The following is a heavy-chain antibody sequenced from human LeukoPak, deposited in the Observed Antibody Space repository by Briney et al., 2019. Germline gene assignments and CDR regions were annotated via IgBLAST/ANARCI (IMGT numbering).Heavy chain of an antibody. Sequence: ASVKVSCKVSGYTLTELSMHWVRQAPGKGLEWMGGFDPEDGETIYAQKFQGRVTMTEDTSTDTAYMELSSLRSEDTAVYYCATDIDPGELYAFDIWGQGAMVTVSS. V-gene: IGHV1-24*01. D-gene: IGHD1-26*01. J-gene: IGHJ3*02. CDR3: ATDIDPGELYAFDI. CDR1: GYTLTELS. CDR2: FDPEDGET.